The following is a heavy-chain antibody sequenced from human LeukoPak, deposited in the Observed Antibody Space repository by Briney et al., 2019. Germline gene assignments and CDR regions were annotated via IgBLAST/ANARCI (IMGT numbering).Heavy chain of an antibody. V-gene: IGHV3-74*01. J-gene: IGHJ6*02. D-gene: IGHD2-15*01. CDR1: GFTFSSYW. CDR2: INSDGSST. Sequence: PGGSLRLSCAASGFTFSSYWMHWVRQAPGKGLVRVSRINSDGSSTSYADSVKGRFTISRDNAKNTLYLQMNSLRAEDTAVYYCAREREVDYYYGMDVWGQGTTVTVSS. CDR3: AREREVDYYYGMDV.